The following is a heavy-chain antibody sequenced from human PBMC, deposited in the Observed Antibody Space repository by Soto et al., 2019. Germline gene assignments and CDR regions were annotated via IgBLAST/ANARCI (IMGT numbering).Heavy chain of an antibody. V-gene: IGHV3-74*01. J-gene: IGHJ4*02. D-gene: IGHD2-2*01. CDR2: ISGDGRAT. CDR3: ARGVPNCSSSSCYFDF. Sequence: GGSLRLSCAASGFTFSSHWMNWVRQAPGKGLVWVSRISGDGRATSHADSVKGRFTISRDNAKNTLYLQMNSLRVEDTAVYYCARGVPNCSSSSCYFDFWGQGILVTVSS. CDR1: GFTFSSHW.